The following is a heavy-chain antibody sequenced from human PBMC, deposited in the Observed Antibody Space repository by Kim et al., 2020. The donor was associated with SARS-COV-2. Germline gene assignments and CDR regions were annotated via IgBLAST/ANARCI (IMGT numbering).Heavy chain of an antibody. D-gene: IGHD3-3*01. CDR3: ARKLRLKEPSYYYGMDV. CDR1: GFTFSSYS. V-gene: IGHV3-21*01. J-gene: IGHJ6*02. CDR2: ISSSSSYI. Sequence: GGSLRLSCAASGFTFSSYSMNWVRQAPGKGLEWVSSISSSSSYIYYADSVKGRFTISRDNAKNSLYLQMNSLRAEDTAVYYCARKLRLKEPSYYYGMDVWGQGTTVTVSS.